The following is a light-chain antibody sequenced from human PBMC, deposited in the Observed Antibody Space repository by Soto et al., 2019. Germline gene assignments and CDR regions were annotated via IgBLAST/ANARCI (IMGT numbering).Light chain of an antibody. J-gene: IGLJ2*01. V-gene: IGLV2-11*01. CDR1: GSDVGGYDF. CDR2: DVS. CDR3: CSYAGTYTVV. Sequence: QSALTQPRSVSGSPGQSVTISCTGNGSDVGGYDFVSWYQQHPGKAPELMIYDVSKRPSGVPDRFSGSKSGNTASLTISGLQADDEADYYCCSYAGTYTVVFGGGTKVTVL.